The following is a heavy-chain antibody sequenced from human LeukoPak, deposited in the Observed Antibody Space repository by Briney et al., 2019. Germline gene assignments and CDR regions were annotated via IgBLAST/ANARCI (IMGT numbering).Heavy chain of an antibody. D-gene: IGHD2-15*01. V-gene: IGHV3-48*02. CDR1: GFTFSSYS. J-gene: IGHJ4*02. CDR3: ARAVRRYCSGGSCVNFDY. Sequence: TGGSLRLSCAASGFTFSSYSMNWVRQAPGKGLEWVSYISSSSSTIYYADSVKGRFTISRDNAKNSLYLQMNSLRDEDTAVYYGARAVRRYCSGGSCVNFDYWGQGTLVTVSS. CDR2: ISSSSSTI.